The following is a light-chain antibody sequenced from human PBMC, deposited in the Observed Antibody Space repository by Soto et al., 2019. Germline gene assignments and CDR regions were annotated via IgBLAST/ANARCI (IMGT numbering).Light chain of an antibody. CDR1: QSISSW. J-gene: IGKJ5*01. Sequence: DTRMTQSPSTLSASVGDSDTITCRGSQSISSWLAWYQQKPGRAPKLLIYDASNLEAGVPSRFRGSGSGTDFTFTISRLQPEDIATYYCQQYENLPTFGQGTRLEIK. CDR3: QQYENLPT. V-gene: IGKV1-33*01. CDR2: DAS.